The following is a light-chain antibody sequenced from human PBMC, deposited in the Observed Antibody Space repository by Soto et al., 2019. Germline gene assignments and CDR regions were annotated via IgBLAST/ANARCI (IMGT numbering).Light chain of an antibody. V-gene: IGKV3-20*01. CDR1: QSVTSNY. CDR2: GAS. Sequence: EIVLTQSPGTLSLSPGERATLSCRANQSVTSNYLAWYQHEPDQSPRLLIYGASNRATGIPDRFSGSGSGTDFTLTISRLEPEDFAVYYCQKYGSSPITFGQGTRLE. J-gene: IGKJ5*01. CDR3: QKYGSSPIT.